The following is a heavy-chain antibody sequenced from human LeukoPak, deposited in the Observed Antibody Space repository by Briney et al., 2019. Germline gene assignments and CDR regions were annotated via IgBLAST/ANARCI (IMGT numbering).Heavy chain of an antibody. CDR3: ARDYFGSGSYYMRDY. J-gene: IGHJ4*02. V-gene: IGHV1-18*01. Sequence: GASVKVSCKASGYTFTSYGISWVRQAPGQGLEWMGWIGAYNGNTNYAQNLQGRVTMTTDTSTSTAYMELRSLRSDDTAVYYCARDYFGSGSYYMRDYWGQGTLVTVSS. CDR2: IGAYNGNT. CDR1: GYTFTSYG. D-gene: IGHD3-10*01.